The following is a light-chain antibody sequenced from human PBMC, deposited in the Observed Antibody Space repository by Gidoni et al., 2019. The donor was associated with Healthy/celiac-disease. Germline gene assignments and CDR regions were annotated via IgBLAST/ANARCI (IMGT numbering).Light chain of an antibody. Sequence: QSALTQPASVSGSPGQSITISCTGTSSDVGSYNLVSWYQQHPGKAPKIMIYEVSKRPSGVSNRFSGSKSGNTASLTISGLQAEDEADYYCCSYAGSVVFGGGTKLXVX. CDR1: SSDVGSYNL. CDR3: CSYAGSVV. V-gene: IGLV2-23*02. CDR2: EVS. J-gene: IGLJ2*01.